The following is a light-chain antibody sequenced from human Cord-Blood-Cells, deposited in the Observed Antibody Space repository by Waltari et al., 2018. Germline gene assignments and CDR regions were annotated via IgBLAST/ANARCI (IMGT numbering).Light chain of an antibody. V-gene: IGKV3-20*01. CDR1: PSVSSSD. Sequence: EIVLRQSPGPLSLSLGKRATSPGRASPSVSSSDLAWYQQNPGQAPRLLIYGSSSRATGIPDRFSGCGSETDFTLAISSLEPADFAVYYCQQYGSSPPCTFGQGTKVEIK. CDR2: GSS. CDR3: QQYGSSPPCT. J-gene: IGKJ1*01.